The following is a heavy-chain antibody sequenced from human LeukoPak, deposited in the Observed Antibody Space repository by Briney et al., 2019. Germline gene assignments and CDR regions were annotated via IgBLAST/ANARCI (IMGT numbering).Heavy chain of an antibody. CDR1: GGSISSGGYY. CDR3: ARHRSGWLQSSFDY. CDR2: IYSGGST. J-gene: IGHJ4*02. V-gene: IGHV4-61*02. D-gene: IGHD5-24*01. Sequence: SQTLSLTCTVSGGSISSGGYYWTWIRQPAGKGLEWIGRIYSGGSTNYNPSLKSRVTISGDTSKNQFSLRLSSVTAADTAVYYCARHRSGWLQSSFDYWGQGTLVTVSS.